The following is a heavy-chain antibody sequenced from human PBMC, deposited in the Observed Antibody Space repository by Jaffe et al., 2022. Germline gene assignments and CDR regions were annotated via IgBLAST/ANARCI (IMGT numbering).Heavy chain of an antibody. J-gene: IGHJ5*02. D-gene: IGHD4-17*01. CDR2: VDPEDGET. CDR1: GYTFTDYY. Sequence: EVQLVQSGAEVKKPGATVKISCKVSGYTFTDYYMHWVQQAPGKGLEWMGLVDPEDGETIYAEKFQGRVTITADTSTDTAYMELSSLRSEDTAVYYCATDLGAIGYGDYGGWFDPWGQGTLVTVSS. V-gene: IGHV1-69-2*01. CDR3: ATDLGAIGYGDYGGWFDP.